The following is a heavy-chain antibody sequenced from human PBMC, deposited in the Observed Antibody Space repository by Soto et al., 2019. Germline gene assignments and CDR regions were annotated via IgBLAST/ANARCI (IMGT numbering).Heavy chain of an antibody. CDR2: ISSSGSTI. CDR3: ARDDGDSSGYYLNY. D-gene: IGHD3-22*01. Sequence: GGSRRLSCAASGFTFSDYYMSWICQAPGKGLEWVSYISSSGSTIYYADSVKGRFTISRDNAKNSLYLQMNSLRAEDTAVYYCARDDGDSSGYYLNYWGQGTLVTVSS. V-gene: IGHV3-11*01. J-gene: IGHJ4*02. CDR1: GFTFSDYY.